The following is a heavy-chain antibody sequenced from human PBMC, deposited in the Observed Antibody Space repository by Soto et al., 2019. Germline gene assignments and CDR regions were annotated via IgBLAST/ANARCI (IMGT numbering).Heavy chain of an antibody. CDR3: ARRYCGSTTCPTPHLSDY. V-gene: IGHV1-69*02. D-gene: IGHD2-2*01. CDR2: IIPILGIA. CDR1: GGTFSSYT. Sequence: SVKVSCKASGGTFSSYTISWVRQAPGQGLEWMGRIIPILGIANYAQKFQGRVTITADTSTSTAYMELSSLRSEDSAVYYCARRYCGSTTCPTPHLSDYWRQGTLVTVSS. J-gene: IGHJ4*02.